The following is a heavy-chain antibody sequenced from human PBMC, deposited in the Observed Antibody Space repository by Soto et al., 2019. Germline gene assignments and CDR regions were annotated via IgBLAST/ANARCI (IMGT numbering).Heavy chain of an antibody. CDR2: INHSGST. CDR1: GGSFSGYY. V-gene: IGHV4-34*01. Sequence: PSETLSLTCAVYGGSFSGYYWSWIRQPPGKGPEWIGEINHSGSTNYNPSLKSRVTISVDTSKNQFSLKLSSVTAADTAVYYCASGRYNWNYFNWFDPWGQGTLVTVS. J-gene: IGHJ5*02. D-gene: IGHD1-7*01. CDR3: ASGRYNWNYFNWFDP.